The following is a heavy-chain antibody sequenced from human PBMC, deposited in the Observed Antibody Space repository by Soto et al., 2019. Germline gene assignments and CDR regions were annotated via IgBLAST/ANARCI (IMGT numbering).Heavy chain of an antibody. CDR1: GDSISPYY. CDR2: IYYNGDS. V-gene: IGHV4-59*01. J-gene: IGHJ4*02. Sequence: SETLSLTCTVSGDSISPYYWSWIRQPPGRGLEWIGFIYYNGDSKYNPSLKSRVIMSEDTSRNQFFLTLTSVTAADTALYYCARYRRGSGWYYIDYWGPGILVTAPQ. D-gene: IGHD6-19*01. CDR3: ARYRRGSGWYYIDY.